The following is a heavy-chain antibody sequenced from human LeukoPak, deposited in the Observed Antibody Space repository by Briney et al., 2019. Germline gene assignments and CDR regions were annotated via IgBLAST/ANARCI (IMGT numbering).Heavy chain of an antibody. CDR3: ARDSSGGYYYMDV. CDR2: INPNSGGT. V-gene: IGHV1-2*06. D-gene: IGHD2-15*01. J-gene: IGHJ6*03. CDR1: GYTFIGYY. Sequence: ASVKVSCKASGYTFIGYYIHWVRQAPGQGLEWMGRINPNSGGTNYARKFQGRVTMTRDTSISTAYMELNSLISDDTAVYYCARDSSGGYYYMDVWAKGPRSPSP.